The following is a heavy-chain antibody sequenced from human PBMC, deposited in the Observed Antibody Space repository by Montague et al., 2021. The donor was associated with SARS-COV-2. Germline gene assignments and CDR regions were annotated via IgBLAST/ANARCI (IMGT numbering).Heavy chain of an antibody. CDR1: GGSISSGGYY. CDR3: ARARITMIVVVNAFDI. D-gene: IGHD3-22*01. J-gene: IGHJ3*02. Sequence: TLSLTCTVSGGSISSGGYYWSWHRPHPGQGLEWIGYIYYSGSTYYNLYLKSRVTLSVDTYKNPFSLKLSSVTAADTAVYYCARARITMIVVVNAFDIWGQGTLVTVSS. CDR2: IYYSGST. V-gene: IGHV4-31*03.